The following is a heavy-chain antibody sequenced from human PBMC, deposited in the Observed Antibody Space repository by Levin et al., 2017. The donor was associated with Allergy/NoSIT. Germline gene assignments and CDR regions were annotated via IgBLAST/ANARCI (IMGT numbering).Heavy chain of an antibody. D-gene: IGHD3-10*01. CDR3: AREWGYGSGSYYNVD. V-gene: IGHV1-69*13. CDR1: GGTFSSYA. CDR2: IIPIFGTA. Sequence: SVKVSCKASGGTFSSYAISWVRQAPGQGLEWMGGIIPIFGTANYAQKFQGRVTITADESTSTAYMELSSLRSEDTAVYYCAREWGYGSGSYYNVDWGQGTLVTVSS. J-gene: IGHJ4*02.